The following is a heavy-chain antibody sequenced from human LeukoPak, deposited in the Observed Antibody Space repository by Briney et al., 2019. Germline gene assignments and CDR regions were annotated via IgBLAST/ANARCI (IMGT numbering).Heavy chain of an antibody. D-gene: IGHD4/OR15-4a*01. CDR1: GFTFSSYG. CDR2: ISYDGSNK. Sequence: GGSLRLSCAASGFTFSSYGMHWVRQAPGKGLEWVAVISYDGSNKYYADSVKGRFTISRDNSKNTLHLQMNSLRAEDTAVYYCASTSGAIIFDAFDIWGQGTMVTVSS. J-gene: IGHJ3*02. V-gene: IGHV3-30*03. CDR3: ASTSGAIIFDAFDI.